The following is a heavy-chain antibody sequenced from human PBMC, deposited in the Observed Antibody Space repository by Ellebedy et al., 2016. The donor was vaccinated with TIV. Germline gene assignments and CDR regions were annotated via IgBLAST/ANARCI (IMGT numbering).Heavy chain of an antibody. CDR2: IYYSGST. CDR3: ARGGGATLDY. D-gene: IGHD1-26*01. J-gene: IGHJ4*02. Sequence: MPSETLSLTCTVSGGSISSYYWSWIRQPPGKGLEWIGYIYYSGSTNYNPSLKSRVTISVDTSKNQFSLKLNSVTAADTAVYYCARGGGATLDYWGQGNLVTVSS. V-gene: IGHV4-59*12. CDR1: GGSISSYY.